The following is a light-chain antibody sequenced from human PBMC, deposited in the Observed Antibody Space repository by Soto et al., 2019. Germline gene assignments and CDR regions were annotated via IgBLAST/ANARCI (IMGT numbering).Light chain of an antibody. CDR2: AAS. CDR3: QQLHDYPIT. V-gene: IGKV1-39*01. Sequence: DIQMTQSPSSLSASVGDRVTITCRASQNIARYLNWYQHKPGKAPELLIYAASNLQDGVPSRFSGSGSGTEFTLTISSLQPEDFALYYCQQLHDYPITFGQGTRLEI. CDR1: QNIARY. J-gene: IGKJ5*01.